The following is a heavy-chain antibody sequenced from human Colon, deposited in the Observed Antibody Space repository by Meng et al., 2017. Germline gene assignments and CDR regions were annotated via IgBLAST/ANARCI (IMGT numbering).Heavy chain of an antibody. CDR1: GGSINSADYY. Sequence: QVHLQESGAGVVKRSQTLSLTCTISGGSINSADYYWNWIRQSPGKGLEWLGYIHSSGNTYYTPSLKSRLTMSLDTSKNQFSLRLTSVTAADTAVYYCARNPVIPDARTFDFWGQGALVTVSS. CDR2: IHSSGNT. D-gene: IGHD2-2*01. J-gene: IGHJ4*02. CDR3: ARNPVIPDARTFDF. V-gene: IGHV4-30-4*01.